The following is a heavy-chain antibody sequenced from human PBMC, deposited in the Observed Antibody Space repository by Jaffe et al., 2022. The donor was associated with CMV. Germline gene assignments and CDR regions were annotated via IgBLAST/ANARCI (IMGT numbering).Heavy chain of an antibody. CDR3: AKGARYPDV. CDR1: GFTFSNSW. V-gene: IGHV3-7*01. J-gene: IGHJ2*01. CDR2: IKPDGNEA. Sequence: EVQLVESGGGLVQPGESLRLSCAASGFTFSNSWMTWVRQAPGKGLEWVANIKPDGNEANYVDSVKGRFTISRDNAKNSLFLQMNSLRVEDTAVYYCAKGARYPDVWGRGTLVTVSS.